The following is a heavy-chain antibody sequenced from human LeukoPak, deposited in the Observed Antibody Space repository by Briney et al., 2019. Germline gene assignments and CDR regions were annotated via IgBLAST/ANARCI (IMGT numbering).Heavy chain of an antibody. D-gene: IGHD4-23*01. V-gene: IGHV3-30-3*01. J-gene: IGHJ4*02. Sequence: GGSLRLSCAASGFTFSSYAVHWVRQAPGQGLEWVAVTSYDGNNKYYADSVKGRFSISRDNAKNTLYLQMNSLRVEDTAVYYCARGRPHGNDYWGQGTLVTVSS. CDR3: ARGRPHGNDY. CDR1: GFTFSSYA. CDR2: TSYDGNNK.